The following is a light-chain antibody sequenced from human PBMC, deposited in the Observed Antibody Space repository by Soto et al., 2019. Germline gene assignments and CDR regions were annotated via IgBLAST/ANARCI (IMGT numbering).Light chain of an antibody. J-gene: IGKJ1*01. CDR3: QKYNNWPPWT. V-gene: IGKV3-15*01. Sequence: EIVMTQSPATLSVSPGERATLSCRASQSVSSNLAWYQQKPGQAPRLLIYGASTRATGIPARFSGSGSRTEFTLTISSLQSEDFAVYYCQKYNNWPPWTVGQGTKVEIK. CDR1: QSVSSN. CDR2: GAS.